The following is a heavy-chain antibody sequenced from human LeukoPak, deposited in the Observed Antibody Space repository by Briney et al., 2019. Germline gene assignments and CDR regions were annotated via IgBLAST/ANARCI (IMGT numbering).Heavy chain of an antibody. D-gene: IGHD3-10*01. V-gene: IGHV4-59*08. CDR3: ARGLGVRSFFDY. Sequence: RPSETLSLTCTVSGGSISSYYWSWIRQPPGKGLEWIGYIYYSGSTNYNPSLKSRVTISVDTSKNQFSLKLSSVTAADTAVYYCARGLGVRSFFDYWGQGTLVTVSS. J-gene: IGHJ4*02. CDR1: GGSISSYY. CDR2: IYYSGST.